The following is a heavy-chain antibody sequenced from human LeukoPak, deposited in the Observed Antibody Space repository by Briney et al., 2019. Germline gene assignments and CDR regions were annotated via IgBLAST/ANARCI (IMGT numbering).Heavy chain of an antibody. V-gene: IGHV3-48*01. D-gene: IGHD6-6*01. CDR3: AKRPGSSGYFYYMDV. CDR1: GFTFSSYS. CDR2: ISSSSSTI. J-gene: IGHJ6*03. Sequence: GGSLRLSCAASGFTFSSYSMNWVRQAPGKGLEWVSYISSSSSTIYYADSVKGRFTISRDNAKNSLYLQMNSLRAEDTAVYYCAKRPGSSGYFYYMDVWGKGTTVTVSS.